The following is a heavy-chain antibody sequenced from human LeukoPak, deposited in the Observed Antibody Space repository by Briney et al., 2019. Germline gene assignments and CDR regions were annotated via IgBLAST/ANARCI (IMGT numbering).Heavy chain of an antibody. CDR3: TRRGYGY. CDR1: GFTFSSHW. V-gene: IGHV3-7*01. J-gene: IGHJ4*02. Sequence: GGSLRLSCAASGFTFSSHWMSWVRQAPGKGLEWVANVKEDGSEIYYVDSVKGRFTVSRDNAKNSLYPQMNSLRAEDTAVYYCTRRGYGYWGQGTLVTVSS. CDR2: VKEDGSEI. D-gene: IGHD5-18*01.